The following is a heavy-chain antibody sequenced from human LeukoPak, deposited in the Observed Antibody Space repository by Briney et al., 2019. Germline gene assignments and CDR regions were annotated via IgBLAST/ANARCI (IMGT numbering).Heavy chain of an antibody. CDR2: INYSGTT. CDR3: ARDRGFSSSYDY. J-gene: IGHJ4*02. Sequence: SETLSLTCTVSGGSISGYYWSWIRQSPGKGLEWIGYINYSGTTNYNPSLKSRVTISVDTSKNQFSLKLSSVTAADTAVYYCARDRGFSSSYDYWGQGTLVTVSS. D-gene: IGHD6-13*01. CDR1: GGSISGYY. V-gene: IGHV4-59*12.